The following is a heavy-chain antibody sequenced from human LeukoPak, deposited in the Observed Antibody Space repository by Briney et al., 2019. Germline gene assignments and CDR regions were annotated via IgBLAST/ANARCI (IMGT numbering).Heavy chain of an antibody. CDR2: INWNGGST. CDR1: GFTFDDYA. V-gene: IGHV3-20*04. CDR3: ARVKGSGYRNSIDY. J-gene: IGHJ4*02. D-gene: IGHD3-3*01. Sequence: GGSLRLSCAASGFTFDDYAMNWVRQAPGKGLEWVSGINWNGGSTYYRDSVKGRFTISKDNAKNSLYLQMNSLRAEDTALYYCARVKGSGYRNSIDYWGQGTLVTVSS.